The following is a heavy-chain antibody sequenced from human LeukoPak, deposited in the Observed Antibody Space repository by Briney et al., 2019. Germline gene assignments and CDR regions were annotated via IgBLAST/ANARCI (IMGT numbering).Heavy chain of an antibody. V-gene: IGHV3-30-3*01. CDR2: ISSDENNK. Sequence: GGSLRLSCAASGFTFSTYAMHWVRQAPGKGLEWVAFISSDENNKYYADSVKGRFTISRDNSKNTLFLQMNSLRAEDTAVYYCAKGSIDWYYFDYWGQGTLVTVSS. CDR3: AKGSIDWYYFDY. CDR1: GFTFSTYA. D-gene: IGHD3-9*01. J-gene: IGHJ4*02.